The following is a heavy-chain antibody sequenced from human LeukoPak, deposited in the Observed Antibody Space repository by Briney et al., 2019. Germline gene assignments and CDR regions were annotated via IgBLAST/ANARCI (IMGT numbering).Heavy chain of an antibody. CDR1: GFTFSSYG. Sequence: GGSLRLSCAASGFTFSSYGIHWVRQAPGKGLEWVAVIWYDGTNKYYADSVKGRFTISRDNSKNTLYLQMNSLRAEDTAVYYRAKDRGSSWYPDFDYWGQGTLVTVSS. D-gene: IGHD6-13*01. CDR3: AKDRGSSWYPDFDY. J-gene: IGHJ4*02. V-gene: IGHV3-33*06. CDR2: IWYDGTNK.